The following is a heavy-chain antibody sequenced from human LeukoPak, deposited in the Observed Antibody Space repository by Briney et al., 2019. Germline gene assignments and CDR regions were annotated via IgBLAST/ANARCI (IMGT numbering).Heavy chain of an antibody. V-gene: IGHV4-34*01. CDR2: INHSGST. CDR1: GGSFGAYY. D-gene: IGHD1-14*01. J-gene: IGHJ5*02. CDR3: TRAPRKAWFDP. Sequence: NTSETLSLTCAVYGGSFGAYYWSWIRQPPGKGLEWIGDINHSGSTNYNPSLKSRVTMSVDTSRKQFSLRLTSVTAADTAVYYCTRAPRKAWFDPWGQGTLVTVSS.